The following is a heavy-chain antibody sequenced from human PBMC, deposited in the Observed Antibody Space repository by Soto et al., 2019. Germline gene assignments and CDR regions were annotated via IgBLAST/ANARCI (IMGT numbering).Heavy chain of an antibody. Sequence: SETLSLTCAVYGGSFSGYYWSWIRQPPGKGLEWIGEINHSGSTNYNPSLKSRVTISVDTSKNQFSLKLSSVTAADTAVYYCARGRVPAAKRIRFDPWGQGTLVTVSS. J-gene: IGHJ5*02. CDR3: ARGRVPAAKRIRFDP. CDR2: INHSGST. CDR1: GGSFSGYY. V-gene: IGHV4-34*01. D-gene: IGHD2-2*01.